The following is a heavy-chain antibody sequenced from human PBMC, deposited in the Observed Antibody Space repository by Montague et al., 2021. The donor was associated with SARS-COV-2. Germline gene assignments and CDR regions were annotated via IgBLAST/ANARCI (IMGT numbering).Heavy chain of an antibody. J-gene: IGHJ5*02. D-gene: IGHD3-10*01. V-gene: IGHV4-59*02. CDR3: ARVVWNPISGEGRIVWFDP. CDR1: GDSVSSHY. Sequence: SETLSLTCTVSGDSVSSHYWAELRSAPRTVLECIGYVHHRTSSNYNPSLKSRVTMSLDKSNNQFSLRLNSVTAADTGVYYCARVVWNPISGEGRIVWFDPWGRGTSVTVSS. CDR2: VHHRTSS.